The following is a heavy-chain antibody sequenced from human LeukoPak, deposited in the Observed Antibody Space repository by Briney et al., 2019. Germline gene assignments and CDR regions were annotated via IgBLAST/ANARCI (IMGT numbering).Heavy chain of an antibody. D-gene: IGHD3-10*01. CDR1: GFTFSSYW. CDR2: IKPDGSEK. J-gene: IGHJ4*02. CDR3: ARERMYSGSGRTYPCYDY. V-gene: IGHV3-7*01. Sequence: GGSLRLSCAASGFTFSSYWMSWVRQSPGKGLEWVANIKPDGSEKYFMDSVKGRFTISRDNAKNALYLEMNSLRAEDTAEYFCARERMYSGSGRTYPCYDYWGQGTLVTVSS.